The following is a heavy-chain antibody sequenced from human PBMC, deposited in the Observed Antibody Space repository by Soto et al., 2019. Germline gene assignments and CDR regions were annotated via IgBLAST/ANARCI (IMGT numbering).Heavy chain of an antibody. V-gene: IGHV1-69*06. J-gene: IGHJ5*02. Sequence: SVKVSCKASGGTFSSYAISWMRQAPGQGLEWMGGIIPIFGTANCAQKFQGRVTITADKSTSTAYMELSSLRSEDTAVYYCARTGLYGSGSYYWFDPWGQGTLVTVSS. CDR3: ARTGLYGSGSYYWFDP. CDR1: GGTFSSYA. D-gene: IGHD3-10*01. CDR2: IIPIFGTA.